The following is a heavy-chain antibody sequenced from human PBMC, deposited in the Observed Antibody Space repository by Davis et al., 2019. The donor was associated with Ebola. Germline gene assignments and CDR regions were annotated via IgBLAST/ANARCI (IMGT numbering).Heavy chain of an antibody. CDR2: ISWNSGSI. D-gene: IGHD1-26*01. Sequence: SLKISCAASGFTFDDYAMHWVRQAPGKGLEWVSGISWNSGSIGYADSVKGRFTISRDNAKNSLYLQMDSLRAEDTAVYYCARTPLVSFGMDVWGQGTTVTVYS. V-gene: IGHV3-9*01. J-gene: IGHJ6*02. CDR1: GFTFDDYA. CDR3: ARTPLVSFGMDV.